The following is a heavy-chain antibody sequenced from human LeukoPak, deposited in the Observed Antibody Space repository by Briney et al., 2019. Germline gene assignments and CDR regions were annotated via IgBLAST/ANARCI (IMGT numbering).Heavy chain of an antibody. CDR3: ARDPEDIVVVPAAIGPGWFDP. CDR1: GFTFSSYA. J-gene: IGHJ5*02. CDR2: ISGSGGST. V-gene: IGHV3-23*01. Sequence: GGSLRLTCAASGFTFSSYAMSWVRQAPGKGLEWVSAISGSGGSTYYADSVKGRFTISRDNSKNTLYLQMNSLRADDTAVYYCARDPEDIVVVPAAIGPGWFDPWGQGTLVTVSS. D-gene: IGHD2-2*01.